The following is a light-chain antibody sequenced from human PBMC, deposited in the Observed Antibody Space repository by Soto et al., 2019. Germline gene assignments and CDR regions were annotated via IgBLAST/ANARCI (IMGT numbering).Light chain of an antibody. CDR1: QSISSW. CDR3: QQYNSYSKT. V-gene: IGKV1-5*01. CDR2: DAS. Sequence: DIQMTQSPSTLSASVGDRVTITCRASQSISSWLAWYQQKPGKAPKLLIYDASSLESGVPSRFSGSGSGTEFTLTIRSLQPDDFATYYCQQYNSYSKTLGQGTKVDLK. J-gene: IGKJ1*01.